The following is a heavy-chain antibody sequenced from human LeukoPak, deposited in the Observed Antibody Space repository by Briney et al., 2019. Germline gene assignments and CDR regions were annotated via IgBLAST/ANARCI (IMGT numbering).Heavy chain of an antibody. V-gene: IGHV4-30-2*01. CDR1: GGSISSGGYS. CDR2: IYHSGST. D-gene: IGHD5-18*01. Sequence: SETLSLTCAVSGGSISSGGYSWSWIRQPPGKGLEWIGYIYHSGSTYYSPSLKSRVTISVDRSKNQFSLKLSSVTAADTAVYYCARDRGLVTDYWGQGTLVTVSS. J-gene: IGHJ4*02. CDR3: ARDRGLVTDY.